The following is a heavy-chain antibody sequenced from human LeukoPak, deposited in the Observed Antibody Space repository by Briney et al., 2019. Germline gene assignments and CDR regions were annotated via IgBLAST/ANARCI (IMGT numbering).Heavy chain of an antibody. V-gene: IGHV4-59*06. CDR2: IYYSGST. J-gene: IGHJ4*02. CDR3: ARNMVRGVSPYYFDY. Sequence: SETLSLTCSVSGGSISSYYWSWIRQHPGKGLEWIGYIYYSGSTYYNPSLKSRVTISVDTSKNQFSLKLSSVTAADTAVYYCARNMVRGVSPYYFDYWGQGTLVTVSS. D-gene: IGHD3-10*01. CDR1: GGSISSYY.